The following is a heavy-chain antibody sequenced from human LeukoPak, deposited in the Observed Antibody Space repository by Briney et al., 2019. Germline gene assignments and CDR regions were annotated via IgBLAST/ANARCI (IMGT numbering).Heavy chain of an antibody. CDR3: AREGGGYSYGYPGFPHYYGMDV. CDR2: IKQDGSEK. J-gene: IGHJ6*02. V-gene: IGHV3-7*01. CDR1: GFTFGKYW. D-gene: IGHD5-18*01. Sequence: GGSLRLSCVASGFTFGKYWMAWVRQAPGKGLEWVANIKQDGSEKYYVDSVKGRFTISRDNAKNSLYLQMNSLRAEDTAVYYCAREGGGYSYGYPGFPHYYGMDVWGQGTTVTVSS.